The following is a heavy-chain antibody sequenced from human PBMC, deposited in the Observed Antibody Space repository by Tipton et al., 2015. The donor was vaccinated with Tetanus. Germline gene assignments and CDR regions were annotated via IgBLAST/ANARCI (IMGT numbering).Heavy chain of an antibody. CDR2: IDPNSGGT. CDR1: GYTFTGYY. CDR3: ARDRGDYIYYGMDV. V-gene: IGHV1-2*02. D-gene: IGHD3-22*01. J-gene: IGHJ6*02. Sequence: QLVQSGVEVKKPGASVKVSCKASGYTFTGYYIYWVRQATGQGLEWMGWIDPNSGGTVYAQKFQGRVTMTRDTSISTAYMELRSLRSDDTAVYYCARDRGDYIYYGMDVWGPGTTVTVS.